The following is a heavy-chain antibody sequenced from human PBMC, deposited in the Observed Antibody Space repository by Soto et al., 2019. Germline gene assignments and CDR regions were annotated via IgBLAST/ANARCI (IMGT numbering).Heavy chain of an antibody. CDR3: ARATTATMWFDQ. CDR2: IYSGGAI. J-gene: IGHJ5*02. V-gene: IGHV3-53*02. D-gene: IGHD4-17*01. Sequence: VQLVETGGGLVQPGGSLRLSCAASGVTVSSNYMSWVRQAPGKGLEWVSVIYSGGAIYYADFVKGRFTISGDNSKNRLFLQMNGLRDEDTAVYYCARATTATMWFDQWGQGALVTVSS. CDR1: GVTVSSNY.